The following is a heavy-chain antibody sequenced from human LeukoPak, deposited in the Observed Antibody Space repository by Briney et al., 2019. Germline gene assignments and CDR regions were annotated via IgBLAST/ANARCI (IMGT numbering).Heavy chain of an antibody. CDR2: ITNSRRTM. CDR1: GFIFRSYE. J-gene: IGHJ4*02. D-gene: IGHD6-13*01. CDR3: ARESSRGSRWYPFDY. Sequence: GGALRLSCLSSGFIFRSYEMNWVRPAPAKGPEGVSYITNSRRTMSYADSVRVRFSISRDNDKNSLYLQMNSLRDKDTDVYYCARESSRGSRWYPFDYWGQGALVTVSS. V-gene: IGHV3-48*03.